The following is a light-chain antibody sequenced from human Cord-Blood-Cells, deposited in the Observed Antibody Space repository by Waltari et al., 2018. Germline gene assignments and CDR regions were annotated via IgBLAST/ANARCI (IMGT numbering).Light chain of an antibody. J-gene: IGKJ5*01. CDR3: QQYDNLPIT. CDR1: QYISNY. V-gene: IGKV1-33*01. Sequence: DIQLTQSPSSLSASVGDRVTTTCQASQYISNYLNWYQQKPGKAPKLLIYDASNLETGVPSRFSGSGSGTDFTFTISSLQPEDIATYYCQQYDNLPITFGQGTRLEIK. CDR2: DAS.